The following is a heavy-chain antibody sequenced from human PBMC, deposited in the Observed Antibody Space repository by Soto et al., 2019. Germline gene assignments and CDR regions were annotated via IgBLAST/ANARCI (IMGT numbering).Heavy chain of an antibody. CDR1: GYIFTSYY. CDR2: INPFDGSR. J-gene: IGHJ4*02. V-gene: IGHV1-46*03. CDR3: SRVDPGETSPFDH. Sequence: ASVKVSCKASGYIFTSYYIHWVRQAPGQGLEWMGWINPFDGSRMFAQSFQGRVAMTRDTSTSTVYMEVSSLRSEDTAVYYCSRVDPGETSPFDHWGQGTLVTVSS. D-gene: IGHD3-10*01.